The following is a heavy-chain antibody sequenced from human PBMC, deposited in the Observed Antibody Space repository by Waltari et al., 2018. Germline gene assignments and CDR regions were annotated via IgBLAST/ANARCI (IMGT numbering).Heavy chain of an antibody. J-gene: IGHJ4*02. CDR1: GGSSSSSSYY. D-gene: IGHD3-22*01. CDR2: IYYSGST. Sequence: QLQLQESGPGLVTPSEPLSVTCTVHGGSSSSSSYYWGWIRKPQGKGLEWQGSIYYSGSTYYTPSLKSRVTISVDTSKNQFSLKLSSVTAADTAVYYCAREWWDDDSSGYPDYWGQGTLVTVSS. CDR3: AREWWDDDSSGYPDY. V-gene: IGHV4-39*07.